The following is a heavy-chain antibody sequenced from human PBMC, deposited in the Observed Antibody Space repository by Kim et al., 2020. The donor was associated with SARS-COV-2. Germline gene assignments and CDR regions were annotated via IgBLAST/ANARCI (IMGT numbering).Heavy chain of an antibody. CDR1: GYTFNNYD. D-gene: IGHD3-10*01. CDR3: ARSTSVRDSPPGS. V-gene: IGHV1-8*01. CDR2: MNPNSGNT. Sequence: ASVKVSCKASGYTFNNYDINWVRQATGQGLEWMGWMNPNSGNTGYAQEFQGRVTITRDTSITTAYMELTGLRSEDTAVYYCARSTSVRDSPPGSWGQGTLVTVSS. J-gene: IGHJ5*02.